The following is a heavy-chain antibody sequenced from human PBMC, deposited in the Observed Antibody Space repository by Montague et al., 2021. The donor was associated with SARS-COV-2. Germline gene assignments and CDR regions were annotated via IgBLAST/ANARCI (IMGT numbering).Heavy chain of an antibody. J-gene: IGHJ4*02. CDR1: GGSLTSFY. V-gene: IGHV4-59*01. Sequence: SETLSLTCTVSGGSLTSFYWNWIRQSPGKGLEWIGNIFYSGSTNYNPSLKSRVTISVDTSKNQFSLNLTSVTAADTAVYYCVRGAPRAFDYWGQGTLVTVSS. CDR2: IFYSGST. CDR3: VRGAPRAFDY.